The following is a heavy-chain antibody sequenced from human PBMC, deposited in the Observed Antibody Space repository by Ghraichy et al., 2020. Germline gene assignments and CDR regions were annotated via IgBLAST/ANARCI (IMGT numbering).Heavy chain of an antibody. J-gene: IGHJ6*02. CDR1: GGTFSSYA. CDR3: ARVNCSGGSCRLYGMDV. Sequence: SVKVSCKASGGTFSSYAISWVRQAPGQGLEWMGRIIPILGIANYAQKFQGRVTITADKSTSTAYMELSSLRSEDTAVYYCARVNCSGGSCRLYGMDVWGQGTTVTVSS. V-gene: IGHV1-69*04. CDR2: IIPILGIA. D-gene: IGHD2-15*01.